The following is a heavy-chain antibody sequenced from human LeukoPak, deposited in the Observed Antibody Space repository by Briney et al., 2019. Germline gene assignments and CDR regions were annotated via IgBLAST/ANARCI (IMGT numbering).Heavy chain of an antibody. CDR3: ARGLCGGDCYEPGNWFDP. J-gene: IGHJ5*02. CDR1: GGSISSSSYY. CDR2: IYYSGST. D-gene: IGHD2-21*02. V-gene: IGHV4-39*07. Sequence: SETLSLTCTASGGSISSSSYYWGWIRQPPGKGLEWIGSIYYSGSTYYNPSLKSRVTISVDTSKNQFSLKLSSVTAADTAVYYCARGLCGGDCYEPGNWFDPWGQGTLVTVSS.